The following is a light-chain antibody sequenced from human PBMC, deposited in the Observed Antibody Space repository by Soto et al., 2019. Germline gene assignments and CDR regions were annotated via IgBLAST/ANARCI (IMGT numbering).Light chain of an antibody. V-gene: IGKV3-20*01. CDR2: ATS. CDR1: QSVSRTY. CDR3: QQYCRSGT. Sequence: IALTQSPGTLSLSPGERATLSCRASQSVSRTYLVWYQQKPVKAPRLLIYATSSRATGIPDRLSGSGSGTDFTLTIRRLEPEDFADYCCQQYCRSGTFGQGTKVDI. J-gene: IGKJ1*01.